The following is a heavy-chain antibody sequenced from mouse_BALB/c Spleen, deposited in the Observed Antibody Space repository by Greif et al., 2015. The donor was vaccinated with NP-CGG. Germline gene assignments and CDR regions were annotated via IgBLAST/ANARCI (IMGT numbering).Heavy chain of an antibody. V-gene: IGHV14-3*02. D-gene: IGHD4-1*01. J-gene: IGHJ4*01. CDR2: IDPANGNT. CDR1: GSNIKDTY. CDR3: ALTGTGYAMDY. Sequence: VQLQQSGAELVKPGASVKLSCTASGSNIKDTYMHWVKQRPEQGLEWIGRIDPANGNTKYDPKFQGKATITADTSSNTAYLQLSSLTSEDTAVYYCALTGTGYAMDYWGQGTSVTVSS.